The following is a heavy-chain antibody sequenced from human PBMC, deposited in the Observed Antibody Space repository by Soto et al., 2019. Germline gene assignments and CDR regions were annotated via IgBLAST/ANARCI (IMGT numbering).Heavy chain of an antibody. CDR2: INPNSGGT. CDR3: AKDRLVSSSWPPHLSHYYYGMDV. Sequence: ASVKVSCKASGYTFTGYYMHWVRQAPGQGLEWMGWINPNSGGTNYAQKFQGWVTMTRDTSISTAYMELSRLRSDDTAVYYCAKDRLVSSSWPPHLSHYYYGMDVWGQGTTVTVSS. CDR1: GYTFTGYY. V-gene: IGHV1-2*04. D-gene: IGHD6-13*01. J-gene: IGHJ6*02.